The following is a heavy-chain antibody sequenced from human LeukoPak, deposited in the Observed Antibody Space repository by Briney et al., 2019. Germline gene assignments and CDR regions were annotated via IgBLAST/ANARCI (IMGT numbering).Heavy chain of an antibody. D-gene: IGHD3-10*01. CDR3: ARETPYGSLTFDY. V-gene: IGHV3-7*03. J-gene: IGHJ4*02. CDR2: THGSEK. CDR1: GFIYSNYW. Sequence: GGSLRLSCAASGFIYSNYWMSWVRQAPGKGLEWVANTHGSEKYYVDSVKGRFTIFRDNAKNSLYLQMNSLRVEDTAVYYCARETPYGSLTFDYWGQGTLVTVSS.